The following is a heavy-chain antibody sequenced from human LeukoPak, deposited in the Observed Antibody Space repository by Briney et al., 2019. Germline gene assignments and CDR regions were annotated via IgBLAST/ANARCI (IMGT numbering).Heavy chain of an antibody. J-gene: IGHJ4*02. V-gene: IGHV3-30*03. CDR2: ISDDGSNK. Sequence: SGGSLRLSCAVSGFTFSSYGMHWVRQAPGKGLEWVAVISDDGSNKYYADSVKGRFTISRDNAENTLYMRMNSLRPEDTAVYYCARGYYSSSRFDSWGQGTLVTVSS. CDR1: GFTFSSYG. D-gene: IGHD6-13*01. CDR3: ARGYYSSSRFDS.